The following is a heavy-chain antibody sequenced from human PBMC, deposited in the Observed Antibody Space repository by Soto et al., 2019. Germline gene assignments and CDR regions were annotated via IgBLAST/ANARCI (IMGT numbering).Heavy chain of an antibody. V-gene: IGHV4-4*02. CDR1: GVSISSSNW. CDR3: AGVGGFGPFDY. J-gene: IGHJ4*02. Sequence: QVQLQESGPGLVKPSGTLSLTCAVSGVSISSSNWWSWVRQPPGKGLEWIGEIYHSGSTNYNPSLNSRVTISVDKSKNQFSLKLSAVTAADTAVYYCAGVGGFGPFDYWGQGTLVTVSS. D-gene: IGHD3-10*01. CDR2: IYHSGST.